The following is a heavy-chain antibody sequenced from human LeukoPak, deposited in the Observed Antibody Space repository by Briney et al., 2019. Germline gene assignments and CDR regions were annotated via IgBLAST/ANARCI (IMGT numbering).Heavy chain of an antibody. CDR2: ISSSGSTI. J-gene: IGHJ5*02. V-gene: IGHV3-48*03. CDR3: ARSGELLGWFDP. D-gene: IGHD3-10*01. Sequence: GGSLRLSCAASGFTFSSYEMNWVRQAPGKGLEWVSYISSSGSTIYYADSVKGRFTISRDNAKNSLYLQMNSLRAEDTAVYYCARSGELLGWFDPWGQGTLVTVSS. CDR1: GFTFSSYE.